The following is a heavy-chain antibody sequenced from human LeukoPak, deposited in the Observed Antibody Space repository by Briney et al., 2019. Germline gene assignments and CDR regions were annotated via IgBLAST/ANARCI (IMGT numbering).Heavy chain of an antibody. J-gene: IGHJ6*03. Sequence: GASVKVSCKASGYKFTSYGIGWVRQAPGQGLEWMGWISGYNGNTNYAQKLQGRVTMTTDTSTNTAYMELRSLRSDDTAVYYCARREVTPYYYYMDVWGKGTTVTVSS. D-gene: IGHD5-18*01. CDR3: ARREVTPYYYYMDV. CDR1: GYKFTSYG. V-gene: IGHV1-18*01. CDR2: ISGYNGNT.